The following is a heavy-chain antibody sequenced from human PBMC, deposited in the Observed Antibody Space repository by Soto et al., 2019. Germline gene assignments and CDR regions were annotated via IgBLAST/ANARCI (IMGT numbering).Heavy chain of an antibody. J-gene: IGHJ4*02. CDR3: ALSSPFTMMAY. Sequence: ASVKVSCKASGYTFTSYAMHWVRQAPGQRLEWMGWINAGNGNTKYSQKFQGRVTITKDTSTSTAYMELSSLRSEDTAVYYCALSSPFTMMAYWGQGTLVTVSS. D-gene: IGHD3-22*01. CDR2: INAGNGNT. CDR1: GYTFTSYA. V-gene: IGHV1-3*01.